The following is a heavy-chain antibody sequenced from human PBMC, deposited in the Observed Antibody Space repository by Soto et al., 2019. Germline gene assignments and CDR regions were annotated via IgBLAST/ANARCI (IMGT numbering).Heavy chain of an antibody. CDR1: GGSFSGYY. Sequence: QVQLQQWCAGLLKPSETLSLTCAVYGGSFSGYYWRWIRQPPGKGLEWIGERSPSGSTNCNPSLKSRITISVDTSKDQFSLRLSAVTAAATAVYYCARAAPLYCSGGSCYSGRDYWAQRTLVTVSS. D-gene: IGHD2-15*01. J-gene: IGHJ4*02. CDR3: ARAAPLYCSGGSCYSGRDY. CDR2: RSPSGST. V-gene: IGHV4-34*01.